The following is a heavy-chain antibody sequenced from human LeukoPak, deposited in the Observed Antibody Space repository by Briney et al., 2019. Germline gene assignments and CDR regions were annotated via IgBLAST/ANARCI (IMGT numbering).Heavy chain of an antibody. J-gene: IGHJ5*02. CDR2: FDPEDGET. CDR1: GYTLTELS. D-gene: IGHD6-13*01. CDR3: ATLGAIAAAGTIRFDP. Sequence: EASVKVSCKVSGYTLTELSMHWVRQAPGKGLEWMGGFDPEDGETIYAQKFQGRVTMTEDTSTDTAYMELSSLRSEDTAVYYCATLGAIAAAGTIRFDPWGQGTLVTVSS. V-gene: IGHV1-24*01.